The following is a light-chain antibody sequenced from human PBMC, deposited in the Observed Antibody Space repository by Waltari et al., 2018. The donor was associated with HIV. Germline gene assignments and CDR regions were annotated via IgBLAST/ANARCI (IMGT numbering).Light chain of an antibody. CDR3: QSYDSSLSGSGV. J-gene: IGLJ3*02. CDR1: SPNLGAGYD. Sequence: QSVLTQPPSVSGAPGQRVTISCTGSSPNLGAGYDVPWSQQLPGTAPKLLIYGNSNRPSGVPDRFSGSKSGTSASLAITGLQAEDEADYYCQSYDSSLSGSGVFGGGTKLTVL. V-gene: IGLV1-40*01. CDR2: GNS.